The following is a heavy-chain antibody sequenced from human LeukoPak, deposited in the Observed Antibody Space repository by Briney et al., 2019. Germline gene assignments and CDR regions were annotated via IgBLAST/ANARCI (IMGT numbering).Heavy chain of an antibody. CDR3: ARDLAGQWLDLYYYYYGMDV. Sequence: GASVKVSCKASGGTFSSYAISWVRQAPGQGLEWMGGIIPIFGTANYAQKLQGRVTMTTDTSTSTAYMELRSLRSDDTAVYYCARDLAGQWLDLYYYYYGMDVWGQGTTVTVSS. V-gene: IGHV1-69*05. D-gene: IGHD6-19*01. J-gene: IGHJ6*02. CDR2: IIPIFGTA. CDR1: GGTFSSYA.